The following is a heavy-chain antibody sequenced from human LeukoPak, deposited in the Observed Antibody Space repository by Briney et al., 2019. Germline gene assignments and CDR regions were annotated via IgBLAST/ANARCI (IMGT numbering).Heavy chain of an antibody. CDR3: ARLPVGYGGSWYTFYY. J-gene: IGHJ4*02. CDR1: GYSFTCYL. D-gene: IGHD6-13*01. Sequence: GESLKIFCKGSGYSFTCYLIGWVRQMPGKGLEWMGIIYPGDSDTRYSPSFQGQVTISADKAISTAYLQWSSLKASDTAMYYCARLPVGYGGSWYTFYYWGQGTLVTVSS. V-gene: IGHV5-51*01. CDR2: IYPGDSDT.